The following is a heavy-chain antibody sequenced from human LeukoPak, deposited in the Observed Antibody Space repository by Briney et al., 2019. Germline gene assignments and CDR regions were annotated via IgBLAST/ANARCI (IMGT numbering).Heavy chain of an antibody. CDR3: ARDALHSRPFDY. J-gene: IGHJ4*02. V-gene: IGHV1-69*01. Sequence: GSSVKVSCKASGGTFSSYGISWVRQAPGQGLEWMGGIIPIFGTANYAQKFQGRVTITADESTSTAYMELSSLRSEDTAVYYCARDALHSRPFDYWGQGTLVTVSS. CDR1: GGTFSSYG. CDR2: IIPIFGTA.